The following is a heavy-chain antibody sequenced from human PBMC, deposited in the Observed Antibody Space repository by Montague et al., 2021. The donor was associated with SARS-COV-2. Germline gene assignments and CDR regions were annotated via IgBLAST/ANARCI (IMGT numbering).Heavy chain of an antibody. V-gene: IGHV3-33*05. Sequence: SLRLSCAASGFTFSSYDMHWVRQAPGKGLEWVAVISYDGSNKYYADSVKGRFTISRDNSKNTLYLQMNSLRAEDTAVYYCARDLTYYDILTGYFAESPHYYYYYGMDVWGQGTTVTVSS. CDR1: GFTFSSYD. CDR2: ISYDGSNK. CDR3: ARDLTYYDILTGYFAESPHYYYYYGMDV. J-gene: IGHJ6*02. D-gene: IGHD3-9*01.